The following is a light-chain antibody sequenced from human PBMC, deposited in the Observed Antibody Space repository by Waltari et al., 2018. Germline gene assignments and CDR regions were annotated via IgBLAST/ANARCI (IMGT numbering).Light chain of an antibody. CDR1: SSAIGASNY. CDR3: SSYISSTTPYV. CDR2: DVR. J-gene: IGLJ1*01. Sequence: QSALTQPRSVSGSPGQSVTISCTGTSSAIGASNYVPWYPQPPGKPPKLMIFDVRKPPSWVPDRFSGSKSGNTASLTISELQAEDEADYYCSSYISSTTPYVFGPGTKVSVL. V-gene: IGLV2-11*01.